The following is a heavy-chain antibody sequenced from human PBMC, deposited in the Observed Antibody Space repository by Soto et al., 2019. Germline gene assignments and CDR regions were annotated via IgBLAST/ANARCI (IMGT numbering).Heavy chain of an antibody. V-gene: IGHV1-18*04. CDR3: ARDRVSNVLPYFDRLSDSSDGMDV. J-gene: IGHJ6*02. Sequence: GASVKVSCKACGYTFTSYGISWVRQAPGQGLEWMGWISAYNGNTNYAQKLQGRVTMTTDTSTSTAYMELRSLRSDDTAVYYCARDRVSNVLPYFDRLSDSSDGMDVWGQGTTVPVYS. D-gene: IGHD3-9*01. CDR1: GYTFTSYG. CDR2: ISAYNGNT.